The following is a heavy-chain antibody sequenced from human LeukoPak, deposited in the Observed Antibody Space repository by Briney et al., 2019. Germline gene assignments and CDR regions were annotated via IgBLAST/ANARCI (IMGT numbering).Heavy chain of an antibody. Sequence: GGSLRLSCAASGFTFTTYWMTWVRQAPGKGLEWVASINQDGTEKYYVDAVRGRFTISRDNAKNSLYLQMNSLRVEDTAVFYCAKVAKYYYGSETYYFFEHWGQGTPVTASS. CDR2: INQDGTEK. CDR1: GFTFTTYW. J-gene: IGHJ4*02. D-gene: IGHD3-10*01. V-gene: IGHV3-7*01. CDR3: AKVAKYYYGSETYYFFEH.